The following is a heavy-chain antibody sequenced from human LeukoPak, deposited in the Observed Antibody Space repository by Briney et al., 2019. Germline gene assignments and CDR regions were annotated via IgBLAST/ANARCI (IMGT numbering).Heavy chain of an antibody. CDR1: GGSVSTKS. V-gene: IGHV4-4*09. CDR3: SVAGS. J-gene: IGHJ4*02. CDR2: TYTSGRT. D-gene: IGHD2-15*01. Sequence: SETLSLTCTVSGGSVSTKSWSWIRQPPGKGLEWIGYTYTSGRTSYNPSLRSRVTISVDTSKNQFSLKLNSVTAADTAVYYCSVAGSWGQGTLVTVSS.